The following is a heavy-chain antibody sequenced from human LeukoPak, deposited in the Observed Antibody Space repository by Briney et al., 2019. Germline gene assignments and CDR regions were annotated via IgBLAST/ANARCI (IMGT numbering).Heavy chain of an antibody. CDR3: ARGRLNSYYSDSSGYYYGAGFDY. D-gene: IGHD3-22*01. Sequence: SETLSLTCAVYGGSFSGYYWSWIRQPPGKGLEWIGEINHSGSTNYNPSLKSRVTISVDTSKNQFSLKLSSVTAADTAVYYCARGRLNSYYSDSSGYYYGAGFDYWGQGTLVTVSS. CDR2: INHSGST. CDR1: GGSFSGYY. J-gene: IGHJ4*02. V-gene: IGHV4-34*01.